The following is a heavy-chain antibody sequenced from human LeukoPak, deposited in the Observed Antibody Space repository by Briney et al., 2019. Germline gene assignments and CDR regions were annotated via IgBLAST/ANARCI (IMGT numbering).Heavy chain of an antibody. D-gene: IGHD3-9*01. J-gene: IGHJ3*02. CDR1: GGTFGTSA. V-gene: IGHV1-69*05. Sequence: SVKVSCKASGGTFGTSAISWVRQAPGLGLEWVGGIIPIFGAPDYAQKFQGRVSITTDDSTTTAYMELSSLRSEDTAVYYCARDPYYDILTGTDAFDIWGQGTMVTVSS. CDR2: IIPIFGAP. CDR3: ARDPYYDILTGTDAFDI.